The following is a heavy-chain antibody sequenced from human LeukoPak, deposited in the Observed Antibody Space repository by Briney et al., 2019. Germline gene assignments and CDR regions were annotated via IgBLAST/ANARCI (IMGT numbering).Heavy chain of an antibody. V-gene: IGHV3-11*01. CDR2: ISSSGSSK. CDR1: GFTFSDYY. J-gene: IGHJ3*02. Sequence: GGSLRLSCAASGFTFSDYYMSWIRQAPGKGLEWVSYISSSGSSKYYADSVKGRFTISRDNAKNSLFLQMTTLRAEDTAVYYCARRVFYSSSWYGDDALDIWGQGTMVTVSS. D-gene: IGHD6-13*01. CDR3: ARRVFYSSSWYGDDALDI.